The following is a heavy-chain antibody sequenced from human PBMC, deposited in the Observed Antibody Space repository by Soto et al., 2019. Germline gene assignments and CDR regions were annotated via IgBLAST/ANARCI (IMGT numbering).Heavy chain of an antibody. J-gene: IGHJ4*01. Sequence: PWGTLELRCAVSRDCRNRAYFWAWVRRPPGKGLEWIGSIYHSGTTYYHPSFHSRVTISVDTSKNQSALKLSSVPAADSAVYYCARTDNVGEYPYF. CDR1: RDCRNRAYF. V-gene: IGHV4-38-2*01. CDR2: IYHSGTT. CDR3: ARTDNVGEYPYF. D-gene: IGHD2-15*01.